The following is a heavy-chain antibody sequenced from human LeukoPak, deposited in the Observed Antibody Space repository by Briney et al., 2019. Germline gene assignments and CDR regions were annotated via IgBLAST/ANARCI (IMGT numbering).Heavy chain of an antibody. CDR3: ARDHMGYDY. CDR2: ISSGGSTT. D-gene: IGHD1-26*01. CDR1: GFTFSSYS. V-gene: IGHV3-48*04. Sequence: GGSLRLSCAASGFTFSSYSMNWVRQAPGKGLEWVSYISSGGSTTYYAGSVKGRFTVSRDNAKNSLYLQMNSLRAEDTVVYYCARDHMGYDYWGQGTLVTVSS. J-gene: IGHJ4*02.